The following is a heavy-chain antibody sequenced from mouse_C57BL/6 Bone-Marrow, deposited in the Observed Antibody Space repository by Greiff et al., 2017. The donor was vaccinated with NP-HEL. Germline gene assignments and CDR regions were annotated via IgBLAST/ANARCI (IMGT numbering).Heavy chain of an antibody. D-gene: IGHD1-1*01. Sequence: QVQLQQSGAELMKPGASVKLSCKATGYTFTGYWIEWVKQRPGHGLEWIGEILPGSGSTNYNEKFKGKATFTADTSSNTAYMQLSSLTTEDSAIYYCAREIGHYYGSSYYFDYWGQGTTLTVSS. CDR1: GYTFTGYW. J-gene: IGHJ2*01. CDR3: AREIGHYYGSSYYFDY. CDR2: ILPGSGST. V-gene: IGHV1-9*01.